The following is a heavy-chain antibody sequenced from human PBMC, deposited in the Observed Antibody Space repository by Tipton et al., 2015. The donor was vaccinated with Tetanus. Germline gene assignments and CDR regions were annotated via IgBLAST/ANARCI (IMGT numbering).Heavy chain of an antibody. CDR3: ARRRSAVLSGAYHWYFDL. Sequence: QLVQSGAEVRKPGESLKISCQGSGYNFSHYSIGWVRQTPDRGLEWMGIVDPRDSQATYGPSFQGQVTISADRSSDVAYLQWGSLKASDTGLYYCARRRSAVLSGAYHWYFDLWGRGTLVGVSS. J-gene: IGHJ2*01. V-gene: IGHV5-51*01. CDR1: GYNFSHYS. D-gene: IGHD3-3*01. CDR2: VDPRDSQA.